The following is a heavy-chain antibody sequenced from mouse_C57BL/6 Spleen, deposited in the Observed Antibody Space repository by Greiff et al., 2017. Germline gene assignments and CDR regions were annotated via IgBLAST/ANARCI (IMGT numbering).Heavy chain of an antibody. J-gene: IGHJ1*03. CDR1: GFSLSTSGMG. D-gene: IGHD4-1*02. Sequence: QVTLKVCGPGILQSSQTLSLTCSFSGFSLSTSGMGVSWIRQPSGKGLEWLAHIYWDDDKRYNPSLKSRLTISKDTSRNQVFLKITSVDTADTATYYCARRGFNWDDWYFDVWGTGTTVTVSS. CDR2: IYWDDDK. V-gene: IGHV8-12*01. CDR3: ARRGFNWDDWYFDV.